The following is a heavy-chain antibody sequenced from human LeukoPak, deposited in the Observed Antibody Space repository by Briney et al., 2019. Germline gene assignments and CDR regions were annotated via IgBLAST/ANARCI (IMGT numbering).Heavy chain of an antibody. V-gene: IGHV3-23*01. J-gene: IGHJ4*02. D-gene: IGHD6-19*01. CDR2: ISGSGSIT. CDR1: GFTFSSYA. CDR3: ARDLRRSVAGTTYALFDY. Sequence: TGGSLRLSCAASGFTFSSYAMSWVRQAPGKGLEWVSVISGSGSITDYADSVKGRFTISRDNAKNSLYLQMNSLRAEDTAVYYCARDLRRSVAGTTYALFDYWGQGTLVTVSS.